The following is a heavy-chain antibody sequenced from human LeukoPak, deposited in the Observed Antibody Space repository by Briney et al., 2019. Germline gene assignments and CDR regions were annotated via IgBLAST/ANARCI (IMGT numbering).Heavy chain of an antibody. CDR3: AKGRFKWPPTPLVDVSEYFQH. V-gene: IGHV3-30*02. J-gene: IGHJ1*01. D-gene: IGHD3-3*01. Sequence: HPGGSLRLSCAASGFTFSSYGMHWVRQAPGKGLEWVAFIRYDGSNKYYADSVKGRFTISRDNSKNTLYLQMNSLRAEDTAVYYCAKGRFKWPPTPLVDVSEYFQHWGQGTLVTVSS. CDR1: GFTFSSYG. CDR2: IRYDGSNK.